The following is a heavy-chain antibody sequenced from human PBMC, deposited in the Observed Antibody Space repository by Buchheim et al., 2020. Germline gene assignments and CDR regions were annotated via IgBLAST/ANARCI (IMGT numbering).Heavy chain of an antibody. D-gene: IGHD6-19*01. CDR2: IYHSGST. CDR1: GGSISSSNW. CDR3: ARDRGRRAYSSGSKEYYFDY. Sequence: QVQLQESGPGLVKPSGTLSLTCAVSGGSISSSNWWSWVRQPPGKGLEWIGEIYHSGSTNYNPSLKSRVTISVDQSKNPFSLKLSSVTAADTAVYYCARDRGRRAYSSGSKEYYFDYWGQGTL. J-gene: IGHJ4*02. V-gene: IGHV4-4*02.